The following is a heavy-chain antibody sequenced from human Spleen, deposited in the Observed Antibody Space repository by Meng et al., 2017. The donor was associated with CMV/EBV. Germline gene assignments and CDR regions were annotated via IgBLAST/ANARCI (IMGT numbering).Heavy chain of an antibody. CDR1: GFTFSSYS. CDR2: IYSGGSST. V-gene: IGHV3-23*03. Sequence: GESLKISCAASGFTFSSYSMNWVRQAPGKGLEWVSVIYSGGSSTYYADSVKGRFTISRDNSKNTLYLQMNTLRPEDTAVYYCASSSDWHFYFDYWGQGTLVTVSS. D-gene: IGHD6-25*01. CDR3: ASSSDWHFYFDY. J-gene: IGHJ4*02.